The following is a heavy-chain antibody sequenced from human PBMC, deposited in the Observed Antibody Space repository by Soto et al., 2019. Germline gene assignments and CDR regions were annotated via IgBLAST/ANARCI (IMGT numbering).Heavy chain of an antibody. V-gene: IGHV3-48*02. D-gene: IGHD6-19*01. CDR1: GFTFSTFS. CDR3: ARDLGWAFDS. J-gene: IGHJ4*02. CDR2: ISGGGRPI. Sequence: EVQLVESGGGSVQPGGSLRLSCAASGFTFSTFSMNWVGQAPGGGLEWVSYISGGGRPISYADSVKGRFTISRDNAKNSLYLQMDSLTDEDTAVYYCARDLGWAFDSWGQGTLVTVSS.